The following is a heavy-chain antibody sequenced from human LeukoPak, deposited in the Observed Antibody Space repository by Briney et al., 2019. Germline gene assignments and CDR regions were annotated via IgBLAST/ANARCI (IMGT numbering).Heavy chain of an antibody. D-gene: IGHD3-16*02. CDR1: AYTFTTSD. CDR2: MNPNSGHA. V-gene: IGHV1-8*01. Sequence: ASVKVSCKASAYTFTTSDINWVRQAAGQGLEWMGWMNPNSGHAGYAQRFQGRVTMTRNTSISTAYMELSSLRSEDTAVYYCARDNSVGDIAWWFDPWGQGTLATVSS. J-gene: IGHJ5*02. CDR3: ARDNSVGDIAWWFDP.